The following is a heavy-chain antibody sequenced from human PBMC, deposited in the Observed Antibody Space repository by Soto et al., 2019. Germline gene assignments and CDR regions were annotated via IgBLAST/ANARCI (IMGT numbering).Heavy chain of an antibody. D-gene: IGHD5-12*01. V-gene: IGHV4-31*03. CDR2: IYYSGST. CDR1: GASISSGGYY. J-gene: IGHJ6*02. CDR3: AASGVGCRGFNYYGMDV. Sequence: QVQLQESGPGLVKPSQTLSLTCTVSGASISSGGYYWSWIRQHPGTGLEWIGYIYYSGSTCYNPSLKSRITISVDTSKNQFSLKLSSVTAADTAVYYCAASGVGCRGFNYYGMDVWGQGTTVTVSS.